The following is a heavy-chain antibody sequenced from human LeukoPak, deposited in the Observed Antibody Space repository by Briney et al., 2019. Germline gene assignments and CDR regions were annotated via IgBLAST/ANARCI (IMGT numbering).Heavy chain of an antibody. CDR1: GGSISSGGYY. CDR2: IYYSGST. V-gene: IGHV4-31*03. D-gene: IGHD2-2*01. J-gene: IGHJ6*02. Sequence: SETLSLTCTVSGGSISSGGYYWSWIRQHPGKGLEWIGYIYYSGSTYYNPSLKSRVTISVDTSKNQFSLKLSSVTAADTAVYYCARVVYQPWAHYYYYYGMDVWGQGTTVTVSS. CDR3: ARVVYQPWAHYYYYYGMDV.